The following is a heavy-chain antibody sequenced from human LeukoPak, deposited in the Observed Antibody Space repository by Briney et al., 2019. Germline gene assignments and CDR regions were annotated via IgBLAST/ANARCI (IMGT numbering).Heavy chain of an antibody. CDR1: GFTFSRYA. D-gene: IGHD3-10*01. CDR3: AKVSYHYYGSGSYVLDY. Sequence: GGSLRLSCAASGFTFSRYAMSWVRQAPGKGLEWVSAISGSGGSTYYADSVKGRFTISRDNSKNTLYLQMNSLRAEDTAVYYCAKVSYHYYGSGSYVLDYWAREPWSPSPQ. CDR2: ISGSGGST. V-gene: IGHV3-23*01. J-gene: IGHJ4*02.